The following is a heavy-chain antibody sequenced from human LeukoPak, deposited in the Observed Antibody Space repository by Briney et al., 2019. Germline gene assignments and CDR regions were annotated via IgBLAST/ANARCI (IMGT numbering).Heavy chain of an antibody. CDR2: IYYSGTT. CDR1: GGSITSYY. J-gene: IGHJ4*02. V-gene: IGHV4-59*08. CDR3: NVWYFDY. Sequence: SQTLSLTCTASGGSITSYYWSWIRQPPGKGLEWIGYIYYSGTTNYNPSLKSRVTISVDTSKNQFSLRLNSVTAADTAVYFNNVWYFDYWGQGTLVTVSS. D-gene: IGHD1/OR15-1a*01.